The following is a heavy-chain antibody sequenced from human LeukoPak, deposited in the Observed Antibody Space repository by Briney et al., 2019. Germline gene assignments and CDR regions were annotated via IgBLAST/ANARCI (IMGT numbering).Heavy chain of an antibody. J-gene: IGHJ4*02. V-gene: IGHV3-49*04. CDR3: TRNIGKTFDY. CDR2: IRSKAYGGTT. CDR1: GFTFGDYA. D-gene: IGHD2/OR15-2a*01. Sequence: GGSLRLSCTASGFTFGDYAMSWVRQAPGKGLEWVGFIRSKAYGGTTEYAASVKGRFTISRDDSKSIAYLQMNSLKTEDTAVYYCTRNIGKTFDYWGQGTLVTVSS.